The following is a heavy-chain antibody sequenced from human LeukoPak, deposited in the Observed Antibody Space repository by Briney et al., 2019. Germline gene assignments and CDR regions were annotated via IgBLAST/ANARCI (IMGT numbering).Heavy chain of an antibody. V-gene: IGHV1-69*06. CDR1: GGTFSSYA. Sequence: SVKVSCKASGGTFSSYAISWVRQAPGQGLEWMGGIIPIFGTANYAQKFQGRVTITADKSTSTAYMELSSLRSEDTAVYYCASVGEYYGSGSYYLGYWGQGTLVTVSS. CDR2: IIPIFGTA. CDR3: ASVGEYYGSGSYYLGY. D-gene: IGHD3-10*01. J-gene: IGHJ4*02.